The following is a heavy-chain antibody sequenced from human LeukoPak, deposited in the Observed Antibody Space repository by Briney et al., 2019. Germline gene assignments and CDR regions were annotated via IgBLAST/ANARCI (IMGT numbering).Heavy chain of an antibody. CDR2: IYTSGST. Sequence: KPSETLSPTCTVSGGSISSYYWSWTRQPAGKGLEWIGRIYTSGSTNYNPSLKSRVTMSVDTSKNQFSLKLSSVTAADTAVYYCARGSFYVFDAFDIWGQGTMVTVSS. D-gene: IGHD2-15*01. J-gene: IGHJ3*02. CDR3: ARGSFYVFDAFDI. V-gene: IGHV4-4*07. CDR1: GGSISSYY.